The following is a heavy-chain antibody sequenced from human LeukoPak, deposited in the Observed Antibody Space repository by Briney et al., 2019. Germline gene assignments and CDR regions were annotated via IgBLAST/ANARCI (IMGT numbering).Heavy chain of an antibody. CDR2: ISGSGGST. D-gene: IGHD6-13*01. J-gene: IGHJ4*02. CDR3: AKGDGYSSSFADY. CDR1: GFIFSNYN. Sequence: GGSLRLSCAASGFIFSNYNMNWVRQAPGKGLEWVSAISGSGGSTYYADSVKGRFTISRDNSKNTLYLQMNSLRAEDTAVYYCAKGDGYSSSFADYWGQGTLVTVSS. V-gene: IGHV3-23*01.